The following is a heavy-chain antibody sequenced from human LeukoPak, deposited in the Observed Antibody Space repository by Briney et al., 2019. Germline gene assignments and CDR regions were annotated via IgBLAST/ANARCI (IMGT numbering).Heavy chain of an antibody. D-gene: IGHD3-10*01. CDR1: GFTFSDYY. J-gene: IGHJ4*02. CDR2: ISSSSSYT. V-gene: IGHV3-11*06. Sequence: GGSLGLSCAASGFTFSDYYMSWIRQAPGKGLEWVSYISSSSSYTNYADSVKGRFTISRDNAKNSLYLQMNSLRAEDTAVYYCARDCRTSYGSGREFDYWGQGTLVTVSS. CDR3: ARDCRTSYGSGREFDY.